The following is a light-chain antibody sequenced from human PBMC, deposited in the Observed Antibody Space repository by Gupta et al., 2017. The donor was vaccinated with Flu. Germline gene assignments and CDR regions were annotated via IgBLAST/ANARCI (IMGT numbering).Light chain of an antibody. CDR1: QGISSW. Sequence: ASQGISSWLAWYQQKPGKAPNLLIYAASDLYSGVPSRFSGSRSGTHFTLTINSLQPEDFATYYCQQANSFPLTFGGGTKVEI. V-gene: IGKV1D-12*01. CDR3: QQANSFPLT. CDR2: AAS. J-gene: IGKJ4*01.